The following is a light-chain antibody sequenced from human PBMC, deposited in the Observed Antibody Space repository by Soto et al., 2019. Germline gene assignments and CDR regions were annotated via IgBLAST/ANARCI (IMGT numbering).Light chain of an antibody. CDR3: QSYDSSNQV. Sequence: NFMLTQPHSVSESPGNTVTISCTSSSGSIASNYVQWYQQRPGSSPTTVIYEDNQRPSGVPDRFSGSIDSSSNSASLTISGLKTEDEADYYCQSYDSSNQVFGGGTKLTVL. J-gene: IGLJ3*02. CDR1: SGSIASNY. CDR2: EDN. V-gene: IGLV6-57*01.